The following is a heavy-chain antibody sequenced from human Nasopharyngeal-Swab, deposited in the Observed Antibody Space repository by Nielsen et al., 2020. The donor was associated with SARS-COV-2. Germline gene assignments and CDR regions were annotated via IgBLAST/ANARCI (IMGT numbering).Heavy chain of an antibody. J-gene: IGHJ5*02. CDR1: GGSISNYY. V-gene: IGHV4-59*01. D-gene: IGHD3-10*01. CDR2: IYYSGST. CDR3: ATTDYYASGSYQNWFDP. Sequence: SETLSLTCTVSGGSISNYYWSWIRQPPGKGLEWIGYIYYSGSTNYNPSLKSRVTISVDTSKNQFSLKLSSVTAADTAVYYCATTDYYASGSYQNWFDPWGQGTLVTVSS.